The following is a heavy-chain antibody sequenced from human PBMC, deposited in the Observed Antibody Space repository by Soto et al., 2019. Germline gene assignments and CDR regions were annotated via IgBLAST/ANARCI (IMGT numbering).Heavy chain of an antibody. CDR3: ARVKLAGRGSFHD. CDR2: IYYSGST. CDR1: GDSISSRSYY. J-gene: IGHJ4*02. V-gene: IGHV4-39*01. Sequence: SETLSLTCTVAGDSISSRSYYWGWIRQPPGKGLEWIGSIYYSGSTYNNPSLRSRVSMSIDTSKDQFSLKLKSVTAADTAMYYCARVKLAGRGSFHDWGQGTLVTVSS. D-gene: IGHD3-3*02.